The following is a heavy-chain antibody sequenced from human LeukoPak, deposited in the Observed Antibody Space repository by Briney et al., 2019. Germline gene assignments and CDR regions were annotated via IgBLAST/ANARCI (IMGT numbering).Heavy chain of an antibody. CDR3: ARVLYDFWSGYYDPSPRYGMDV. D-gene: IGHD3-3*01. J-gene: IGHJ6*02. V-gene: IGHV1-2*02. Sequence: ASVTVSFTASGYTFTVYYMHWVRQAPGQGLEWMGWINPNSGGTNYSQKFQGRVTMTRDTSISTAYMELSRLRSDDTAVYYCARVLYDFWSGYYDPSPRYGMDVWGQGTTVTVSS. CDR1: GYTFTVYY. CDR2: INPNSGGT.